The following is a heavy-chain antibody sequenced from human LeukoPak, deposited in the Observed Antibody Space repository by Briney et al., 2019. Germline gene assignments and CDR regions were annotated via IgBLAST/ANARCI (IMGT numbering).Heavy chain of an antibody. Sequence: PSETLSLTCAVYGGSFSGYYWSWIRQPPGKGLEWIGEINHSGSTNYNPSLKSRVTISVDTSRNQFSLKLSSVTAADTAVYYCARAPRGSIAARPAAFDIWGQGTMVTVSS. V-gene: IGHV4-34*01. CDR2: INHSGST. CDR3: ARAPRGSIAARPAAFDI. D-gene: IGHD6-6*01. CDR1: GGSFSGYY. J-gene: IGHJ3*02.